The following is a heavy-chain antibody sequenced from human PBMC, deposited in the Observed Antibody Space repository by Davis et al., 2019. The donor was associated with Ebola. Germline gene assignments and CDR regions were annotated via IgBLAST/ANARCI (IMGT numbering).Heavy chain of an antibody. D-gene: IGHD3-10*01. CDR2: MNPKSGNA. CDR3: VRGRGRFGEVIKNWFDP. Sequence: ASVKVSCKASGYTFTSYDTNWVRQATGQGLEWMGWMNPKSGNAGSAQKFQGTVTMTRNTSISTAYMELSSLRSEDTAVYYCVRGRGRFGEVIKNWFDPWGQGTLVTVSS. CDR1: GYTFTSYD. J-gene: IGHJ5*02. V-gene: IGHV1-8*01.